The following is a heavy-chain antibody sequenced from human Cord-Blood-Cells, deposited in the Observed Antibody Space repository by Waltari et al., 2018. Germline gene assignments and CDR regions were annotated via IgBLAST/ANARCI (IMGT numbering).Heavy chain of an antibody. D-gene: IGHD1-26*01. CDR1: GFTFSSYS. V-gene: IGHV3-21*01. J-gene: IGHJ4*02. Sequence: EVQLVESGGGLVKPGGSLRLSCAASGFTFSSYSMNWVRQAPGKGLEWVSSISSSSSYIYYADSVKGRFTISRDNAKNSLYLQMNSLRAEDTAVYYCARSLSGSYFLDYWGQGTLVTVSS. CDR2: ISSSSSYI. CDR3: ARSLSGSYFLDY.